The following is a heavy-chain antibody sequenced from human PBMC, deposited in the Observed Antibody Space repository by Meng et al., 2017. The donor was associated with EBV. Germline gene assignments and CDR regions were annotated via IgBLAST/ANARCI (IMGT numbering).Heavy chain of an antibody. V-gene: IGHV4-39*01. Sequence: QLQLYQSGPGLVKPSEXLSPTCTVAGDSTSSRSYYWGWIRQSPGKGLEWIGNVYYSGNSYYNPSLKSRVTISVDTSKNQFYLKLISVTAADTAVYFCARVSFYDYWSGYSFNWFDTWGQGTLVTVSS. CDR1: GDSTSSRSYY. D-gene: IGHD3-3*01. CDR3: ARVSFYDYWSGYSFNWFDT. CDR2: VYYSGNS. J-gene: IGHJ5*02.